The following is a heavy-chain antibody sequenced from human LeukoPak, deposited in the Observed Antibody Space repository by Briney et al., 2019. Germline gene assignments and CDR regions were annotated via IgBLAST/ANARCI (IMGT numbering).Heavy chain of an antibody. D-gene: IGHD6-13*01. Sequence: ASVKVSCKASGYTFPGYYMHWVRQAPGQGLERMGIINPSGGSTSYTQKFQGRVTMTRDTSTSTVYMELSSLRSEDTAVYYCARSAAGTVDSWGQGTLVTVSS. V-gene: IGHV1-46*01. CDR3: ARSAAGTVDS. J-gene: IGHJ4*02. CDR2: INPSGGST. CDR1: GYTFPGYY.